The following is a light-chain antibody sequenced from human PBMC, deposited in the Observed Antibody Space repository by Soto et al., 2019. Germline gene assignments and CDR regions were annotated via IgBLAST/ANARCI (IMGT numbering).Light chain of an antibody. CDR1: QNINNY. J-gene: IGKJ5*01. Sequence: DIQATQAPSSVSAYVGDRGTMSFRASQNINNYLNWYQQKPGRAPKLLIYDASNLEAGVPSRFRGSGSGTDFTFTISRLQPEDIATYYCQQYENLPTFGQGTRLEIK. CDR3: QQYENLPT. V-gene: IGKV1-33*01. CDR2: DAS.